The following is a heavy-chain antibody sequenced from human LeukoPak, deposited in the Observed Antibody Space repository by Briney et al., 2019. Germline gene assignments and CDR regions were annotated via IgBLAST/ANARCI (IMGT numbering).Heavy chain of an antibody. CDR1: GGSISSGYY. V-gene: IGHV4-38-2*02. J-gene: IGHJ4*02. D-gene: IGHD3-10*01. Sequence: SETLSLTCTVSGGSISSGYYWGWIRQPPGKGLEWIGSIYHGGSTYYNPSLRSRVTMSVDTSKNQFSLKLTSVTAADTAVYYCARVRLWFGDHLDDYWGQGTLVTVSS. CDR2: IYHGGST. CDR3: ARVRLWFGDHLDDY.